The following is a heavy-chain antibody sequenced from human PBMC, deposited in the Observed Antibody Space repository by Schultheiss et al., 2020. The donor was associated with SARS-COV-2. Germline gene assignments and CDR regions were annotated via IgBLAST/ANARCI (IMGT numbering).Heavy chain of an antibody. CDR2: ISYDGSNK. CDR3: ARVVSGSIDY. Sequence: GGSLRLSCAASGFTFSSYGMHWVRQAPGKGLEWVAVISYDGSNKYYADSVKGRFTISRDNSKNSLYLQMNSLRAEDTAVYYCARVVSGSIDYWGQGTLVTVSS. V-gene: IGHV3-30*12. J-gene: IGHJ4*02. D-gene: IGHD3-3*01. CDR1: GFTFSSYG.